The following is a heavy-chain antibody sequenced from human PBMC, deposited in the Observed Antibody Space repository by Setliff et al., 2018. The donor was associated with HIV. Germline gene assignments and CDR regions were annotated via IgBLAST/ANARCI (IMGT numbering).Heavy chain of an antibody. Sequence: ASVKVSCKASGYTFTDYGISWVRQAPGQGLEWMGWISGYKGNTNYAQKFLDRVTMTVDTATSRVYMELRSLRSDDTAVYFCARLGSGWSDSYYYAMDIWGQGTTVTVSS. V-gene: IGHV1-18*01. CDR1: GYTFTDYG. CDR2: ISGYKGNT. J-gene: IGHJ6*02. D-gene: IGHD6-19*01. CDR3: ARLGSGWSDSYYYAMDI.